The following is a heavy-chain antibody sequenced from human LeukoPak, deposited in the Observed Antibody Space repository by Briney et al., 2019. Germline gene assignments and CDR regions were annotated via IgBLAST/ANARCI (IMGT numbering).Heavy chain of an antibody. V-gene: IGHV3-21*01. CDR3: AKGLRYFDD. J-gene: IGHJ4*02. D-gene: IGHD2-2*02. CDR2: ISSSSSYI. CDR1: GFTFSSYS. Sequence: GGSLRLSCAASGFTFSSYSMNWVRQAPGKGLEWVSTISSSSSYIYYADSLKGRFTISRDNAKNSLYLQMNSLRAEDTAVYYCAKGLRYFDDWGQGTLVTVSS.